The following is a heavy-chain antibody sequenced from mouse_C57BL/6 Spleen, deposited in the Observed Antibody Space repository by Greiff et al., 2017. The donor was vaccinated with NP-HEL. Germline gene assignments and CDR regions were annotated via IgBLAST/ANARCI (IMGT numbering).Heavy chain of an antibody. D-gene: IGHD1-1*01. CDR3: AREGVITTAHYFDY. V-gene: IGHV1-69*01. Sequence: QVQLQQPGAELVMPGASVKLSCKASGYTFTSYWMPWVKQRPGQGLEWIGEIDPSDSYTNYNQKFKGKSTLTVDKSSSTAYMQLSSLTSEDSAVYYCAREGVITTAHYFDYWGQGTTLTVSS. CDR1: GYTFTSYW. J-gene: IGHJ2*01. CDR2: IDPSDSYT.